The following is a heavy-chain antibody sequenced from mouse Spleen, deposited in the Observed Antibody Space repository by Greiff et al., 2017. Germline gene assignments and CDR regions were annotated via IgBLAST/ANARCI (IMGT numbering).Heavy chain of an antibody. D-gene: IGHD1-1*01. CDR1: GYAFSSSW. CDR3: ARSDGSSYGAWFAY. Sequence: QVQLKESGPELVKPGASVKISCKASGYAFSSSWMNWVKQRPGQGLEWIGRIYPGDGDTNYNGKFKGKATLTADKSSSTAYMQLSSLTSVDSAVYFCARSDGSSYGAWFAYWGQGTLVTVSA. V-gene: IGHV1-82*01. CDR2: IYPGDGDT. J-gene: IGHJ3*01.